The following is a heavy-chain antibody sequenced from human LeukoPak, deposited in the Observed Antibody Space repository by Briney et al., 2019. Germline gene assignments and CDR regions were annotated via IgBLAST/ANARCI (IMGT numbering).Heavy chain of an antibody. CDR3: ARQHDYADY. CDR1: GFTFSIYW. D-gene: IGHD2-21*01. Sequence: GGSLRLSCAASGFTFSIYWMSWVRQAPGKGLEWVANIQQHGSEKFYVDSVKGRFTISRDNASNSLYLQMNSLRAEDTAVYYCARQHDYADYWGQGTLVTVSS. CDR2: IQQHGSEK. J-gene: IGHJ4*02. V-gene: IGHV3-7*01.